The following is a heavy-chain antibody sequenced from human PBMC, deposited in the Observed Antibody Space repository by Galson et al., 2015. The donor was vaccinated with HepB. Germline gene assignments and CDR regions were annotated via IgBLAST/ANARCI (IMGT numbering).Heavy chain of an antibody. CDR1: GFTFSGYW. J-gene: IGHJ4*02. CDR2: IKQDGSEK. Sequence: SLRLSCAASGFTFSGYWMLWVRQAPGKGLEWEANIKQDGSEKYYVDSVKGRFTISRDNAKNSVFLQMNSLRAEDTAVYYCAREGDSGSYATVRSDFDYWGQGTLVTVSS. V-gene: IGHV3-7*03. CDR3: AREGDSGSYATVRSDFDY. D-gene: IGHD1-26*01.